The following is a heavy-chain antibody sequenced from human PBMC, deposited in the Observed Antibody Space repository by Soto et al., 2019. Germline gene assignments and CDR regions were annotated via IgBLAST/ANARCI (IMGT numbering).Heavy chain of an antibody. Sequence: QVQLVQSGAEVKKPGSSVKVSCKASGGTFSSYAISWVRQAPGQGLEWMGGIIPIFGTANYAQKFQGRVTINADKSTSTAYMELSSLRSEDTAVYYCARQGPYDFWSGSRNWFDPWGQGTLVTVSS. J-gene: IGHJ5*02. D-gene: IGHD3-3*01. V-gene: IGHV1-69*06. CDR3: ARQGPYDFWSGSRNWFDP. CDR2: IIPIFGTA. CDR1: GGTFSSYA.